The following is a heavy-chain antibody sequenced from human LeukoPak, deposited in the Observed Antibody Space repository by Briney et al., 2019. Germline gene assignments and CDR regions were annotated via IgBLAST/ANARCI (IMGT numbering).Heavy chain of an antibody. V-gene: IGHV1-2*02. Sequence: ASVKVSCKASGYTFTGYYMHWVRQAPGQGLEWMGWINPNSGGTNYAQKFQGRVTITADKSTTTAYMELSSLRSGDTAVYYCATSGYYYDTTGYFTNYFDSWGQGTLVTVSS. CDR1: GYTFTGYY. CDR3: ATSGYYYDTTGYFTNYFDS. CDR2: INPNSGGT. J-gene: IGHJ4*02. D-gene: IGHD3-22*01.